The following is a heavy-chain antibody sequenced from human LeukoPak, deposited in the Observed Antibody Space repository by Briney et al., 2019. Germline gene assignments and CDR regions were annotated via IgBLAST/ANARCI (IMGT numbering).Heavy chain of an antibody. CDR1: GGSISSYY. CDR3: ARVAREQQLVLMGYYYYMDV. CDR2: IYYSGST. V-gene: IGHV4-59*01. D-gene: IGHD6-6*01. J-gene: IGHJ6*03. Sequence: PSETLSLTCTVSGGSISSYYWSWIRQPPGKGLEWTGYIYYSGSTDYNPSLKSRVTISVDTSKNQFSLKLCSVTAADTAVYYCARVAREQQLVLMGYYYYMDVWGKGTTVTVSS.